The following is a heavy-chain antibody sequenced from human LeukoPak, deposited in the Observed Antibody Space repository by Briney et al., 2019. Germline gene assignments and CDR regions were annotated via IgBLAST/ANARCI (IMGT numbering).Heavy chain of an antibody. V-gene: IGHV3-30*18. CDR1: GFTFSSYG. CDR2: ISYDGSNK. J-gene: IGHJ4*02. CDR3: AKDYYSSGSYFDY. D-gene: IGHD3-10*01. Sequence: PGGSLRLSCAASGFTFSSYGMHWVRQAPGKGLEWVAVISYDGSNKYYADSVKGRFTISRDNSKNTLYLQMNSLRAEDTAVYYCAKDYYSSGSYFDYWGQGTLVTVSS.